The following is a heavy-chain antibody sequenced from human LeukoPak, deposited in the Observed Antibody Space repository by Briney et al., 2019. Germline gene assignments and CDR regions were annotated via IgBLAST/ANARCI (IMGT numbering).Heavy chain of an antibody. CDR2: ISSSSSYI. J-gene: IGHJ3*02. CDR3: ARDLYYDSSGYYSYGAFDI. D-gene: IGHD3-22*01. CDR1: GFTFSSYS. V-gene: IGHV3-21*01. Sequence: GGSLRLSCAASGFTFSSYSMNWVRQAPGKGLEWVSSISSSSSYIYYADSVKGRFTISRDNAKTSLYLQMNGLRAEDTAVYYCARDLYYDSSGYYSYGAFDIWGQGTMVTVSS.